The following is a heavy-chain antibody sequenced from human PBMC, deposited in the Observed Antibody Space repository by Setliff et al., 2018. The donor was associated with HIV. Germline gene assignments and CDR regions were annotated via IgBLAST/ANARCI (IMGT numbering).Heavy chain of an antibody. CDR2: ISSSGIS. CDR3: VREVVSAVWYSDH. CDR1: GNSISTDY. J-gene: IGHJ2*01. Sequence: SETLSLTCTVSGNSISTDYWTWVRQPAGKTLEWLGRISSSGISTYNFSLRSRVTMSIDTSNNQFSLTLNSVTAADTAVYYCVREVVSAVWYSDHWGRGIQVTVSS. V-gene: IGHV4-4*07.